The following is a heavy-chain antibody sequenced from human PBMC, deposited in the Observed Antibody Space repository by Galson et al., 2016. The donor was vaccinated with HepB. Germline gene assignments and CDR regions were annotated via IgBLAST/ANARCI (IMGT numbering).Heavy chain of an antibody. J-gene: IGHJ6*02. CDR1: GLTVSSYS. Sequence: SLRLSCAASGLTVSSYSMNWVRQAPGKGLEWVSSMSSSGSTMYYADSVKGRFTISRDIAQNSLYLRMNSLRDEDTAVYYCAKDGGQQVVRWERLRKVYYYYAMDVWGQGTTVTVSS. D-gene: IGHD4-23*01. V-gene: IGHV3-48*02. CDR3: AKDGGQQVVRWERLRKVYYYYAMDV. CDR2: MSSSGSTM.